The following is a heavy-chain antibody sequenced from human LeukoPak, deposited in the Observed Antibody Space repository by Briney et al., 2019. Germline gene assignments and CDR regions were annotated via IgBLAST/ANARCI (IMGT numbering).Heavy chain of an antibody. CDR1: GFTFDDYA. Sequence: GGSLRLSCAASGFTFDDYAMHWVRQAPGKGLEWVTLISGDGGSTYYADSVKGRFTISRDNSKNSLYLQMNSLRTEDTALYYCAKEDGGVVGATTYYYYYYMDVWGIGTTVTVSS. D-gene: IGHD1-26*01. J-gene: IGHJ6*03. CDR2: ISGDGGST. V-gene: IGHV3-43*02. CDR3: AKEDGGVVGATTYYYYYYMDV.